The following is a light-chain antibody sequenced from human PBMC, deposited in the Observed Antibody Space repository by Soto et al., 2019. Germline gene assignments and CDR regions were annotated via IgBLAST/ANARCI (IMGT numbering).Light chain of an antibody. CDR1: STDVGRYNY. Sequence: SVESQPATVCGSPGPPINVSCTGTSTDVGRYNYVSLYQQHPCKAPKLMVYDVSNRPSWVSNRFSGSKSGITASLTISGLQAEDEADYYCTSYTSDSTYVFGTGTKVIV. V-gene: IGLV2-14*01. J-gene: IGLJ1*01. CDR3: TSYTSDSTYV. CDR2: DVS.